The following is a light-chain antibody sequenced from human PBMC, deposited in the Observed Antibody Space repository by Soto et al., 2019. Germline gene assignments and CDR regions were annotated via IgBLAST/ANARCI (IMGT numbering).Light chain of an antibody. CDR1: SDSVGGYNY. Sequence: QCVLTQPASVSGSPGQSITISCTGTSDSVGGYNYVSWYQQHPGKAPKLMIYDVSNRPSGVSNRFSGSKSGNTASLTISGLQAEDEADYYCSSYTSSSTLVVFGGGTKLTAL. J-gene: IGLJ2*01. CDR3: SSYTSSSTLVV. V-gene: IGLV2-14*01. CDR2: DVS.